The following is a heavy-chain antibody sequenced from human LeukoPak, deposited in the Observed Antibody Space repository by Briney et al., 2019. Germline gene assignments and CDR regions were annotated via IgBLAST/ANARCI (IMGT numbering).Heavy chain of an antibody. CDR1: GGTFSSYA. Sequence: ASVKVSCKASGGTFSSYAISWVRQAPGQGLEWMGGIIPIFGTANYAQKFQGRVTITADESTSTAYMELSSLRSEDTAVYYCARVPYSYGYYYYGMDVWGQGTTVTVSS. CDR3: ARVPYSYGYYYYGMDV. V-gene: IGHV1-69*13. CDR2: IIPIFGTA. D-gene: IGHD5-18*01. J-gene: IGHJ6*02.